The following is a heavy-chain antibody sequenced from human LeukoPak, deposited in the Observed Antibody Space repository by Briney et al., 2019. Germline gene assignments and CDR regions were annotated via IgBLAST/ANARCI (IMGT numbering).Heavy chain of an antibody. Sequence: GGSLRLSCAASGFTLSSYSMNWVRQAPGKGLEWVSYISSSSSAIYYADSVKGRFTISRDNAKNSLYLQMNSLRAEDTAVYYCARGADNYGYIFDYWGQGTLVTVSS. CDR2: ISSSSSAI. CDR1: GFTLSSYS. V-gene: IGHV3-48*01. CDR3: ARGADNYGYIFDY. D-gene: IGHD5-18*01. J-gene: IGHJ4*02.